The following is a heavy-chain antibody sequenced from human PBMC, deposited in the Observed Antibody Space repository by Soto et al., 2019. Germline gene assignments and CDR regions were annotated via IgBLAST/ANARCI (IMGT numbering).Heavy chain of an antibody. CDR2: ISWNSGSI. J-gene: IGHJ4*02. D-gene: IGHD3-10*01. V-gene: IGHV3-9*01. CDR1: GFTFDDYA. Sequence: GGSLRLSCAASGFTFDDYATHWVRQAPGKGLEWVSGISWNSGSIGYADSVKGRFTISRDNAKNSLYLQMNSLRAEDTAVYYCARYYGSGSPDCWGQGTLVTVSS. CDR3: ARYYGSGSPDC.